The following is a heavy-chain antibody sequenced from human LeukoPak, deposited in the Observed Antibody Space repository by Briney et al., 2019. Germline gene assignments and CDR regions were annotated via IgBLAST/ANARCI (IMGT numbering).Heavy chain of an antibody. J-gene: IGHJ5*02. V-gene: IGHV3-23*01. Sequence: GGSLRLSCAASGFTFSSYAMSWVRQAPGKGLEWVSAISGSGGSTYYADSVKGRFTISRDNSKNTLYLQMNSLRAEDTAVYYCAKDRYSSSWYNWFDPWGQGTLVTVSS. CDR2: ISGSGGST. D-gene: IGHD6-13*01. CDR3: AKDRYSSSWYNWFDP. CDR1: GFTFSSYA.